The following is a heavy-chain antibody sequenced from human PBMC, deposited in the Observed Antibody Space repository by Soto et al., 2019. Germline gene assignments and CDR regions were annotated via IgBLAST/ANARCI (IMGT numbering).Heavy chain of an antibody. CDR1: GGSISSSSYY. D-gene: IGHD3-22*01. CDR3: ARLTGYYDSSGYGYFDY. CDR2: IYYSGST. Sequence: SETLSLTCTVSGGSISSSSYYWGWIRQPPGQGLEWIGRIYYSGSTYYNPALKSRVTISVDTSKNQFSLKLSSVTAADTAVYYCARLTGYYDSSGYGYFDYWGQGTLVTVSS. J-gene: IGHJ4*02. V-gene: IGHV4-39*01.